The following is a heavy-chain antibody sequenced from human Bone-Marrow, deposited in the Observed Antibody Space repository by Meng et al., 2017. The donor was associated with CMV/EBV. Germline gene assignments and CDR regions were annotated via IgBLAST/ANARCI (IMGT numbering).Heavy chain of an antibody. Sequence: CAASGFSFSGSGIRWVRQAPGKGLEWVGRISGGANYCAIEYAASMKGRFTVSRDDSKNTAYLQMNSLRTEDTAVYYCTAIMSLTGPVYWGQGNLVTVSS. V-gene: IGHV3-73*01. CDR2: ISGGANYCAI. J-gene: IGHJ4*02. CDR1: GFSFSGSG. CDR3: TAIMSLTGPVY. D-gene: IGHD1-20*01.